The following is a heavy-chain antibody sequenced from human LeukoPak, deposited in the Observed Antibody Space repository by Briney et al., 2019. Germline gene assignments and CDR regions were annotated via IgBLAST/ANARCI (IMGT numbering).Heavy chain of an antibody. CDR1: GGSISSSSYY. CDR2: IYYSGST. J-gene: IGHJ5*02. D-gene: IGHD4-17*01. V-gene: IGHV4-39*07. CDR3: ARVGDYGDYVNWFDP. Sequence: SETLSLTCTVSGGSISSSSYYWGWIRQPPGKGLEWIGSIYYSGSTYYNPSLKSRVTISVDTSKNQFSLKLSSVTAADTAVYYCARVGDYGDYVNWFDPWGQGTLVTVSS.